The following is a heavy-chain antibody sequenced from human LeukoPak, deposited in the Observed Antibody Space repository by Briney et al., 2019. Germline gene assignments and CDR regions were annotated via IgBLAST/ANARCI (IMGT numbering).Heavy chain of an antibody. V-gene: IGHV3-49*04. CDR3: TPWGY. CDR1: GFTFSSYS. D-gene: IGHD7-27*01. Sequence: GGSLRLSCAASGFTFSSYSMNWVRQAPGKGLEWVGFIRSKAYGGTTEYAASVKGRFTISRDDSKSIAYLQMNSLKTEDTAVYYCTPWGYWGQGTLVTVSS. J-gene: IGHJ4*02. CDR2: IRSKAYGGTT.